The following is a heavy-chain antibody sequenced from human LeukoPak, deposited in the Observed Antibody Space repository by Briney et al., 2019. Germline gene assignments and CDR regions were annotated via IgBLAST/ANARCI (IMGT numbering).Heavy chain of an antibody. D-gene: IGHD6-6*01. CDR1: GGSISSFY. Sequence: SETLSLTCTVSGGSISSFYWSWIRQPPGKGLEWIGYIYYTGSTYYNPSLKSRVTISVDTSKNQFSLNLTSVTAADTAVYYCARAMSIAARLQTIFDYWGQGTLVTVSS. CDR3: ARAMSIAARLQTIFDY. J-gene: IGHJ4*02. CDR2: IYYTGST. V-gene: IGHV4-59*08.